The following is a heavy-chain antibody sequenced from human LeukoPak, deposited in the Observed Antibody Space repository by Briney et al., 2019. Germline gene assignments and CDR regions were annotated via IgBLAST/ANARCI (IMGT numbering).Heavy chain of an antibody. CDR3: AKDYRGGATDILDY. V-gene: IGHV3-30*18. Sequence: GGSLRLSCAASGFTFNSYGMHWVRQAQGKGLEWVAVISYDGSNKYYADSVKGRFTISRDNSKNTLYLQMNSLRAEDTAVYYCAKDYRGGATDILDYWGQGTLVTVSS. D-gene: IGHD1-26*01. CDR2: ISYDGSNK. CDR1: GFTFNSYG. J-gene: IGHJ4*02.